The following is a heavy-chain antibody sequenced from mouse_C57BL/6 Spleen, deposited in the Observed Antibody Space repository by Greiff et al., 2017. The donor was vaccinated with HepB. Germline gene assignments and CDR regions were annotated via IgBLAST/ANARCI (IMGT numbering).Heavy chain of an antibody. CDR2: IWSDGST. CDR3: ALSYYINSRFAY. J-gene: IGHJ3*01. Sequence: LVAPSQSLSITCTVSGFSLTSYGVHWVRQPPGTGLEWLVVIWSDGSTTYNSALKSRLSISKDNSKSQVFLKMNSLQTDDTAMYYCALSYYINSRFAYWGQGTLVTVSA. CDR1: GFSLTSYG. V-gene: IGHV2-6*03. D-gene: IGHD2-5*01.